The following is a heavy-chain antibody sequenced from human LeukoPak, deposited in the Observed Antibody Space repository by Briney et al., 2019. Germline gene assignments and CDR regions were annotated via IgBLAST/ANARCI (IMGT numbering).Heavy chain of an antibody. Sequence: GGSLRLSCAASGFTFNYYYMSWIRQAPGKGLEWVSYISSSGNTIYYADSVKGRFTISRDNAKNSLYLQMNSLRAEDTAVYYCARGLEFDYWGQGTLVTVSS. J-gene: IGHJ4*02. CDR2: ISSSGNTI. CDR3: ARGLEFDY. V-gene: IGHV3-11*04. CDR1: GFTFNYYY.